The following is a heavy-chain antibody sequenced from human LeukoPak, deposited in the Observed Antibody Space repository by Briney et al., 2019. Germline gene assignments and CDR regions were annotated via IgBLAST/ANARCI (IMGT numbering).Heavy chain of an antibody. CDR2: VGISSGNT. CDR3: AKESPNFDY. V-gene: IGHV3-48*01. J-gene: IGHJ4*02. Sequence: GGSLRLSCAASGFTFSDYSMNWVRQAPGKGLEWISYVGISSGNTKYADSVKGRFTISGDNSKNTLYLQRSSLRADDTAVYYCAKESPNFDYWGQGTLVTVSS. CDR1: GFTFSDYS.